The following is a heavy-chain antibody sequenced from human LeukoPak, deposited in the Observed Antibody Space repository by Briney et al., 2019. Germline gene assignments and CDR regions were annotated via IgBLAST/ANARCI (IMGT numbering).Heavy chain of an antibody. CDR2: IWYDGSNK. CDR3: ARGGVGWLRPIPSYYFYGMDV. J-gene: IGHJ6*02. CDR1: GFTFSSYG. V-gene: IGHV3-33*01. Sequence: TGRSLRLSCAASGFTFSSYGMHWVRQAPGKGLAWVAVIWYDGSNKYYADSVKGRFTISRENSKNTLYLQMNSLRAEDTAVYYCARGGVGWLRPIPSYYFYGMDVWGQGNTVTVSS. D-gene: IGHD5-12*01.